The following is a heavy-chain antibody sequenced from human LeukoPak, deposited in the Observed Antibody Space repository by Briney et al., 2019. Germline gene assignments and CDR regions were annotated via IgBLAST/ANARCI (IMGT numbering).Heavy chain of an antibody. Sequence: ASVKVSCKASGYTFTGYYMHWVRQAPGQGLEWMGWINPNSGGTIYAQKFQGRVTMTRDTSISTAYMELSRLRSDDTAVYYCARGGISVYDILTGYYHFDYWGQGTLVTVSS. CDR3: ARGGISVYDILTGYYHFDY. D-gene: IGHD3-9*01. CDR1: GYTFTGYY. V-gene: IGHV1-2*02. CDR2: INPNSGGT. J-gene: IGHJ4*02.